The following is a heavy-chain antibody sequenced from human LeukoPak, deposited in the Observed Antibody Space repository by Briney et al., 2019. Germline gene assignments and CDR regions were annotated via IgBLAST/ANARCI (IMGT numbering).Heavy chain of an antibody. CDR2: IYTSGST. J-gene: IGHJ6*03. Sequence: SQTLSLTCTVSGGSISSGSYYWSWIRQPAGKGLEWIGRIYTSGSTNYNPSLKSRVTISVDSSKNQFSLKLSSVTAADTAVYYCARTTEGGYTYDYFYYYYMDVWGKGTTVAISS. V-gene: IGHV4-61*02. D-gene: IGHD5-18*01. CDR1: GGSISSGSYY. CDR3: ARTTEGGYTYDYFYYYYMDV.